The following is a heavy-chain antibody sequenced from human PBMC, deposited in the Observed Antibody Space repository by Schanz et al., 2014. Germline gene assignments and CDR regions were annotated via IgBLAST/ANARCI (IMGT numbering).Heavy chain of an antibody. D-gene: IGHD3-10*01. CDR2: ISGSGAST. CDR1: GVTFSSYA. J-gene: IGHJ4*02. V-gene: IGHV3-23*01. Sequence: EVQLLESGGGFVQPGGSLRLSCVASGVTFSSYAMSWVRQASGKGLEWVSAISGSGASTYYADSVKGRFTISRDNSKNTLYLQMNSLRAEDTAVYYCAKDQGSYGSGSYSYFDYWGQGTLATDSS. CDR3: AKDQGSYGSGSYSYFDY.